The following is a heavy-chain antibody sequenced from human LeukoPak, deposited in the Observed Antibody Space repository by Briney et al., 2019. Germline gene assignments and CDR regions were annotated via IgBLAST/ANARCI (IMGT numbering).Heavy chain of an antibody. CDR3: AREVRIAAAGDGYFDY. Sequence: GGSLRLSCAASGFTFSSYGMHWVRQAPGKGLEWVAFIRYDGSNKYYADSVKGRFTISRDNSKNTLYLQMNSLRAEDTAVYYCAREVRIAAAGDGYFDYWGQGTLVTVSS. V-gene: IGHV3-30*02. J-gene: IGHJ4*02. CDR1: GFTFSSYG. D-gene: IGHD6-13*01. CDR2: IRYDGSNK.